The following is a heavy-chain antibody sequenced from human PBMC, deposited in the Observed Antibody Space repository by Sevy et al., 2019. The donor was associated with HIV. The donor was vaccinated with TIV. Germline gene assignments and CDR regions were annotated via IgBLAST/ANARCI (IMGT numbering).Heavy chain of an antibody. D-gene: IGHD2-2*01. Sequence: GGSLRLSCAASGFTFSSYSMNWVRLAPGKGLEWVSSISSSSSYIYYADSVKGRFTISRDNAKNSLYLQMNSLRAEDTAVYYCARDHCSSTSCYDYYYMDVWGKGTTVTVSS. V-gene: IGHV3-21*01. CDR1: GFTFSSYS. CDR2: ISSSSSYI. CDR3: ARDHCSSTSCYDYYYMDV. J-gene: IGHJ6*03.